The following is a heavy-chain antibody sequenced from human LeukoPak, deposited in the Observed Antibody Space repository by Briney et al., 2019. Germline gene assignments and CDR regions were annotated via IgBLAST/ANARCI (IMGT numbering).Heavy chain of an antibody. J-gene: IGHJ5*02. D-gene: IGHD6-19*01. Sequence: SETLSLTCTVSGGSISSGGYYWSWIRQHPGKGLEWIGYIYYSGSTYYNPSLKSRVTISVDTSKNQFSLKLSSVTAADTAAYYCAREAVAGTLWFDPWGQGTLVTVSS. CDR3: AREAVAGTLWFDP. CDR1: GGSISSGGYY. CDR2: IYYSGST. V-gene: IGHV4-31*03.